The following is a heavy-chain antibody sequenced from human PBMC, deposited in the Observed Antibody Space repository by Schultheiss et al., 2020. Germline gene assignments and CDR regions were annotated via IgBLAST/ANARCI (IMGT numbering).Heavy chain of an antibody. CDR2: IYYSGST. D-gene: IGHD6-19*01. CDR3: ARDGGRSYSSGWFGPDY. J-gene: IGHJ4*02. V-gene: IGHV4-31*03. Sequence: SETLSLTCTVSGGSISSGGYYWSWIRQHPGKGLEWIGYIYYSGSTYYNPSLKSRVTISVDTSKNQFSLKLSSVTAADTAVYYCARDGGRSYSSGWFGPDYWGQGTLVTVSS. CDR1: GGSISSGGYY.